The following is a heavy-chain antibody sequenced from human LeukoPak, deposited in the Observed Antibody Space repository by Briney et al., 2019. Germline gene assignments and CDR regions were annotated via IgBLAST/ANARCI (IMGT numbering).Heavy chain of an antibody. D-gene: IGHD6-19*01. J-gene: IGHJ4*02. V-gene: IGHV4-4*08. CDR3: ANTLAVVGSSFDF. Sequence: SETLSLTCTVSGGSISSYYWSWIRQPPGKGLEWIGYINDSGNTKYNPSLESRVTISVDTSKNKFSLKMSSVTAADTALYYCANTLAVVGSSFDFWGQGILVTVSA. CDR1: GGSISSYY. CDR2: INDSGNT.